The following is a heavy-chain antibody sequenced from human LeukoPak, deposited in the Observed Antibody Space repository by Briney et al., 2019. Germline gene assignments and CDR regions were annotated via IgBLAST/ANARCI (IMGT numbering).Heavy chain of an antibody. Sequence: GESLKISCKPSGYTFTSYWIGWVRQMPGKGLEWIGIIFPGDADTRYTPSFRGQVTISADKSISTAYLQWSSLKASDTAMYYCARHHGRFLEWYAFDIWGQGTMVTVSS. CDR3: ARHHGRFLEWYAFDI. CDR2: IFPGDADT. D-gene: IGHD3-3*01. CDR1: GYTFTSYW. J-gene: IGHJ3*02. V-gene: IGHV5-51*01.